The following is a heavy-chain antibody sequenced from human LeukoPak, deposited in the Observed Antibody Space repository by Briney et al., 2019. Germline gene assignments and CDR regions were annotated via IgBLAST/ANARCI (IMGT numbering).Heavy chain of an antibody. CDR1: GFTFTTYT. CDR3: AREYSSSSGRAFDI. D-gene: IGHD6-6*01. V-gene: IGHV3-48*01. J-gene: IGHJ3*02. CDR2: ISSSSTAI. Sequence: VEPGGSLRLSCAASGFTFTTYTMNWVRQAPGKGLEWVSYISSSSTAIYYADSVKGRFTISRDNAKNSLSLQMNSLRAEDTAVYYCAREYSSSSGRAFDIWGQGTMATVSS.